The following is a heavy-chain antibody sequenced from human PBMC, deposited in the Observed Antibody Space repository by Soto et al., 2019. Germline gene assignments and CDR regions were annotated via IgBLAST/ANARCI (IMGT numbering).Heavy chain of an antibody. CDR3: ARVGGSYGDYEVWYFDL. D-gene: IGHD4-17*01. CDR1: GGSISSGDYY. J-gene: IGHJ2*01. Sequence: QVQLQESGPGLVKPSQTLSLTCTVSGGSISSGDYYWSWIRQPPGKGLEWIGYIYYSGSTYYNPSLKSRVTISVDTSKNQFSLKLSSVTAADTAVYYCARVGGSYGDYEVWYFDLWGRGTLVTVSS. CDR2: IYYSGST. V-gene: IGHV4-30-4*01.